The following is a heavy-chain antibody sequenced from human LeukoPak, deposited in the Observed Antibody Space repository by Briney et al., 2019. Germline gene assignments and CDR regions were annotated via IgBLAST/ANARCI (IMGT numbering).Heavy chain of an antibody. CDR3: ARDPQLIRFLEWLPNLLTFDY. CDR2: INPSGGST. Sequence: ASVKVSCKASGYTFTSYYVHWVRQAPGQGLEWMGIINPSGGSTSYAQKFQGRVTMTRDTSTSTVYMELSSLRSEDTAVYYCARDPQLIRFLEWLPNLLTFDYWGQGTLVTVSS. CDR1: GYTFTSYY. J-gene: IGHJ4*02. D-gene: IGHD3-3*01. V-gene: IGHV1-46*01.